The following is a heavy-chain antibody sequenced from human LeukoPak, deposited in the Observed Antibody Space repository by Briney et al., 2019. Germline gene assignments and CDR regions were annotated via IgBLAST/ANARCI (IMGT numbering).Heavy chain of an antibody. V-gene: IGHV3-23*01. Sequence: GGSLRLSCAASGFAFSNFDMSWVRQAPGKGLEWVSAISGSGESTYYAESPKGRFTISRDNSKNTLYLQMNGLRVEDTAVYYCAKASWVSNGDAVLWGQGTLVTVFS. CDR3: AKASWVSNGDAVL. J-gene: IGHJ4*02. D-gene: IGHD1-1*01. CDR2: ISGSGEST. CDR1: GFAFSNFD.